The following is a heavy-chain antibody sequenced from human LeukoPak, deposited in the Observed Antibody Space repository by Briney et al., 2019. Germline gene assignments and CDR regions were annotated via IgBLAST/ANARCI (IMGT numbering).Heavy chain of an antibody. CDR3: ARLLTTVTAYYYGMDV. Sequence: PSETLSLTCAVYRVSFSGYYCSWIRQPPGKGLEWIGEINHSGSTNDKPSLKSRVTISVDTSKNQFSLKLSSVTAADTAVYYCARLLTTVTAYYYGMDVWGQGTTVTVSS. J-gene: IGHJ6*02. CDR1: RVSFSGYY. CDR2: INHSGST. V-gene: IGHV4-34*01. D-gene: IGHD4-17*01.